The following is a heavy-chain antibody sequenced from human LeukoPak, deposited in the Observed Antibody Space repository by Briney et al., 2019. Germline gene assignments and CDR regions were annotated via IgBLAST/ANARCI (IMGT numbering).Heavy chain of an antibody. Sequence: PSETLSLTCAVSGGSISSGGYSWSWIRQPPGKGLEWIGYIYHSGSTYYNPSLKSRVTISVDRSMNQFSLKLSSVTAADTAVYYCARAPSGSYYAFDYWGQGTLVTVSS. J-gene: IGHJ4*02. V-gene: IGHV4-30-2*01. D-gene: IGHD1-26*01. CDR1: GGSISSGGYS. CDR2: IYHSGST. CDR3: ARAPSGSYYAFDY.